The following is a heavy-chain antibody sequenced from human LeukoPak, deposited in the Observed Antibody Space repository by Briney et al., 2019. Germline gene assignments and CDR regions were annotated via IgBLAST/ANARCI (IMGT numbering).Heavy chain of an antibody. D-gene: IGHD3-9*01. V-gene: IGHV4-34*01. CDR1: GGSFSGYY. CDR3: ARGYYDILTPLYNWFDP. Sequence: SETLSLTCAVYGGSFSGYYWSWIRQPPGKGLEWIGEINHSGSTNYNPSLKSRVTISVDTSKNQFSLKLCSVTAADTAVYYCARGYYDILTPLYNWFDPWGQGTLVTVSS. J-gene: IGHJ5*02. CDR2: INHSGST.